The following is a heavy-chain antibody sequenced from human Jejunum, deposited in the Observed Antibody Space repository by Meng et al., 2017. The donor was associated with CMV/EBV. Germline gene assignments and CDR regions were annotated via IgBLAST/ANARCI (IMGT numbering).Heavy chain of an antibody. Sequence: GFTVNSNFMTWVRQAPGKGLEWVAVSYSAGMTYYADSVKGRFIISRDNSKNTMYLQMNGLRLEDTAMYYCATEVAVRNYFSYGMDVWGQGTAVTVSS. V-gene: IGHV3-66*02. J-gene: IGHJ6*02. CDR3: ATEVAVRNYFSYGMDV. D-gene: IGHD3-10*01. CDR2: SYSAGMT. CDR1: GFTVNSNF.